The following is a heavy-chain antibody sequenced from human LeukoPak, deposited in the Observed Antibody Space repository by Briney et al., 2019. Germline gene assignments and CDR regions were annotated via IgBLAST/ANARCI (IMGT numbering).Heavy chain of an antibody. J-gene: IGHJ4*02. V-gene: IGHV3-33*01. Sequence: GGSLRLSCAASGFTFSSYGMHWVRQAPGKGLEWVAVIWYDGSNKYYADSVKGRFTISRDNSKNTLYLQMNSLRAEDTAVYYCARTYGDYVRGGGYFDYWGQGTLVTVSS. CDR3: ARTYGDYVRGGGYFDY. D-gene: IGHD4-17*01. CDR2: IWYDGSNK. CDR1: GFTFSSYG.